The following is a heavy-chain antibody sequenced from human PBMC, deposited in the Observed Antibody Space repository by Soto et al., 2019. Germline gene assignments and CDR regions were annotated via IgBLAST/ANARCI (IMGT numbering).Heavy chain of an antibody. Sequence: GGSLRLSCAASGFTFSSYAMSWVRQAPGKGLEWVSAISGSGGSTYYADSVKGRFTISRDNSKNTLYLQMNSLRAEDTAVYYCAKDDYYVRDYYYGMDVWGQGTTVTVSS. CDR3: AKDDYYVRDYYYGMDV. CDR2: ISGSGGST. CDR1: GFTFSSYA. V-gene: IGHV3-23*01. D-gene: IGHD3-16*01. J-gene: IGHJ6*02.